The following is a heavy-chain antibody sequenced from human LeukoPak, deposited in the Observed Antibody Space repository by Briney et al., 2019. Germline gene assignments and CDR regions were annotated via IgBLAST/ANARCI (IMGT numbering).Heavy chain of an antibody. V-gene: IGHV3-53*01. CDR2: IYSDQRT. J-gene: IGHJ1*01. CDR1: GFTSSSYS. D-gene: IGHD2-15*01. Sequence: GGSLRLSCAASGFTSSSYSMNWVRQAPGKGPEWVSIIYSDQRTFYAESVKGRFTISRDDSQNMVLLQMDSLRAEDTARYYCARDSAFSSYSHWGQGALVTVSS. CDR3: ARDSAFSSYSH.